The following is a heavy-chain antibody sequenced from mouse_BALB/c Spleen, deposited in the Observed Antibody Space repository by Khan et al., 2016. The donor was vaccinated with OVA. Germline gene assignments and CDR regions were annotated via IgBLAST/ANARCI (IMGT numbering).Heavy chain of an antibody. J-gene: IGHJ3*01. CDR3: TRLAYYYDSEGFAY. Sequence: EVELVESGGDLVKPGGSLNLSCAASGFTFSTYGMSWVRQAPDKRLEWVATVSTGGSYTYYPDSVKGRFTISRDNAKNTLYLQMSGLRSEDTAMFYGTRLAYYYDSEGFAYWGQGTLVTVSA. V-gene: IGHV5-6*01. CDR1: GFTFSTYG. D-gene: IGHD1-1*01. CDR2: VSTGGSYT.